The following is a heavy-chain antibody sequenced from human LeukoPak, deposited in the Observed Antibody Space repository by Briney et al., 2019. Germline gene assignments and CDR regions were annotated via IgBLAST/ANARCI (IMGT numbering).Heavy chain of an antibody. CDR2: ISHSGYT. CDR1: GSSISSGYY. J-gene: IGHJ6*03. V-gene: IGHV4-38-2*02. Sequence: SETLSLTCTVSGSSISSGYYWGWIRQPPGKGLEWVGTISHSGYTYYNPSLKSRVITSVDTSKNQFSLKLSSVTAADTAVYYCARTLRGGIEAAGIQPNYFYYYYMDVWGNGTTVTVSS. D-gene: IGHD6-25*01. CDR3: ARTLRGGIEAAGIQPNYFYYYYMDV.